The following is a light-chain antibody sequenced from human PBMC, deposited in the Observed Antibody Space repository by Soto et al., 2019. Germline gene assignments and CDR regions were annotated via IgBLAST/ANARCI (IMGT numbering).Light chain of an antibody. V-gene: IGKV3-15*01. CDR2: GAS. Sequence: EIVMTQSPATLSVSPGERATLSCRASQSVSANFAWYHQKPGQAPRLLIYGASTRATGVPARFSGSGSGTEFTLTISSLQSEDFAVYYCQQSNNWPRTFGQGTKVEIK. CDR1: QSVSAN. CDR3: QQSNNWPRT. J-gene: IGKJ1*01.